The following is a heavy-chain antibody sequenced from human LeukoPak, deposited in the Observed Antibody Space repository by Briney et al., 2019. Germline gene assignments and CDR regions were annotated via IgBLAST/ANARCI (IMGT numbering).Heavy chain of an antibody. D-gene: IGHD3-9*01. J-gene: IGHJ5*02. CDR3: AREAYDVLTSDWFDP. Sequence: PSETLSLTCTVSGASISSGEYYWSWIRQPAGKGLEWIGRIYTSGSTNYNPSLKSRVTISVDTSKNQFSLKLSSVTAADTAMYYCAREAYDVLTSDWFDPWGQGTLVTVSS. V-gene: IGHV4-61*02. CDR1: GASISSGEYY. CDR2: IYTSGST.